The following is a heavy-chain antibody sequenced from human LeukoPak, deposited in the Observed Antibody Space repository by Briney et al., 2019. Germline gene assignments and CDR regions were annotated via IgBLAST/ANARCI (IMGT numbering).Heavy chain of an antibody. CDR1: GGSISSYY. J-gene: IGHJ6*03. D-gene: IGHD6-13*01. Sequence: SETLSLTCTVSGGSISSYYWSWIRQPPGKGLEGIGYIYYSGSTNYNPSLKSRVTISVDTSKNQFSLKLSSVTAADTAVYYCARADMAAGTYYYYYMDVWGKGTTVTVSS. CDR2: IYYSGST. CDR3: ARADMAAGTYYYYYMDV. V-gene: IGHV4-59*01.